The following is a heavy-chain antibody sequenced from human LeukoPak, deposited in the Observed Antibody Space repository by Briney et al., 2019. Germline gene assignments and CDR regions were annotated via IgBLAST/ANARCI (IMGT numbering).Heavy chain of an antibody. CDR2: IGTSSDNV. CDR1: GFTFSSYS. Sequence: PGGSLRLSCAVSGFTFSSYSMNWVRQAPGKGLEWVSYIGTSSDNVYYADSVKGRFTISRDNGKNSLYLQMNSLRAEDTALYYCARDRQQQGSDYWGQGTLVTVSS. CDR3: ARDRQQQGSDY. V-gene: IGHV3-48*01. J-gene: IGHJ4*02. D-gene: IGHD6-13*01.